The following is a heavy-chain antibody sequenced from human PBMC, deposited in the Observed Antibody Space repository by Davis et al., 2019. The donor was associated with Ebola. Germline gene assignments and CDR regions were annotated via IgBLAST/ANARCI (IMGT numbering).Heavy chain of an antibody. D-gene: IGHD4-23*01. CDR2: IKQDGSEK. V-gene: IGHV3-7*04. CDR3: ARGCRATVLMGEWYFDL. J-gene: IGHJ2*01. CDR1: GFTFSSYW. Sequence: GESLKISCAASGFTFSSYWMSWVRQAPGKGLEWVANIKQDGSEKYYVDSVKGRFTISRDNAKNSLYLQMNSLRAEDTAVYYCARGCRATVLMGEWYFDLWGRGTLVTVSS.